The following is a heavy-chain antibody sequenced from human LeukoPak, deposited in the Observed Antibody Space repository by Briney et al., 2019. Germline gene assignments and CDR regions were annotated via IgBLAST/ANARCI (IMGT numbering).Heavy chain of an antibody. D-gene: IGHD6-19*01. CDR2: TYYRSKWYN. CDR1: GDSVSSNSAA. J-gene: IGHJ3*01. CDR3: AREKEQGLAYDAFDF. V-gene: IGHV6-1*01. Sequence: SQTLSLTCAISGDSVSSNSAAWNWIGQSPSRGLEWLGRTYYRSKWYNNYAVSVRSRITINPDTSKNQFSLQLNSVTPEDTAVYYCAREKEQGLAYDAFDFWAQGTMVTVSS.